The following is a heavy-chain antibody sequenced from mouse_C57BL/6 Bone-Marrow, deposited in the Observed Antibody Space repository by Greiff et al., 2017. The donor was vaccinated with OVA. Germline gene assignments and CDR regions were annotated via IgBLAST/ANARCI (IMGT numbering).Heavy chain of an antibody. Sequence: QVQLQQPGAELVRPGSSVKLSCKASGYTFTSYWMDWVKQRPGQGLEWIGNIYPSDSETHYNQKFKDKATLTVAKYSSTAYMQLSSLTSEDSAVYYCARSGYPIAMDYWGQGTSVTVSS. J-gene: IGHJ4*01. CDR1: GYTFTSYW. D-gene: IGHD3-2*02. CDR3: ARSGYPIAMDY. CDR2: IYPSDSET. V-gene: IGHV1-61*01.